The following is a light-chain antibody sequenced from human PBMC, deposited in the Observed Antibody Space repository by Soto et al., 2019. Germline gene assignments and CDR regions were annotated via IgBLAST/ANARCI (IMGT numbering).Light chain of an antibody. CDR1: SSNIGAGFD. Sequence: QSVLTQPPSLSGAPGQRVTISCTGSSSNIGAGFDVHWYQQLPGTAPKLLIYGNINRPSGVPDRFSGSKSGTSASLAITGLQTEDEADYYCQSYDSSLSGSVFGGGTQLTVL. V-gene: IGLV1-40*01. CDR2: GNI. CDR3: QSYDSSLSGSV. J-gene: IGLJ3*02.